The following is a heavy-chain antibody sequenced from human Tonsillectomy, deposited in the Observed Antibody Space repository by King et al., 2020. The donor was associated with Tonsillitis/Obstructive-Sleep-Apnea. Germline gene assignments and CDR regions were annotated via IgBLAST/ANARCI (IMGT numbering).Heavy chain of an antibody. Sequence: VQLQQWGAGLLKPSETLSLTCAVYGGSFSGYYWSWIRQPPGKGLEWIGEINHSGSTNYNPSLKSRVTISVDTSKNQFSLKLSSVTAADTAVYYCARGPREVQLEGGGRWFDPWGQGTLVTVSS. CDR3: ARGPREVQLEGGGRWFDP. CDR2: INHSGST. CDR1: GGSFSGYY. D-gene: IGHD1-1*01. V-gene: IGHV4-34*01. J-gene: IGHJ5*02.